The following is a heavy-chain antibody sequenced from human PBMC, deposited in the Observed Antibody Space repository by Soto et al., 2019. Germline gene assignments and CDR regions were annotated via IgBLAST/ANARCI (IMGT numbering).Heavy chain of an antibody. CDR2: IIPIFGTA. CDR3: ARDRMASSIAARLIYAAFDI. J-gene: IGHJ3*02. V-gene: IGHV1-69*13. Sequence: ASVKVSCKASGGTFSSYAISWVRQAPGQGLEWMGGIIPIFGTANYAQKFQGRVTITADESTSTAYMELSSLRSEDTAVYYCARDRMASSIAARLIYAAFDIWGQGTMVPVSS. D-gene: IGHD6-6*01. CDR1: GGTFSSYA.